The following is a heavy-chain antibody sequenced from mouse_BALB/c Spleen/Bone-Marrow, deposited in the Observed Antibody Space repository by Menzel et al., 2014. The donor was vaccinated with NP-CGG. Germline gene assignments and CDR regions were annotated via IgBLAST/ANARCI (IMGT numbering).Heavy chain of an antibody. CDR1: GYTFTSYY. D-gene: IGHD2-1*01. J-gene: IGHJ2*01. Sequence: QVQLKESGAELVKPGASVKLSCKASGYTFTSYYMYWVKQRPGQGLEWIGEINPSNGGTNFNEKFKSEATLTVDKSSSTAYMQLSSLTSEDSAVYYCTRWYYGNYFDYWGQGTTLTVSS. V-gene: IGHV1S81*02. CDR2: INPSNGGT. CDR3: TRWYYGNYFDY.